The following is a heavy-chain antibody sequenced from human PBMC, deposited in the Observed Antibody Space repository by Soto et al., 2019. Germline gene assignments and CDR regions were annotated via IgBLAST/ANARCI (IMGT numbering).Heavy chain of an antibody. J-gene: IGHJ3*02. V-gene: IGHV3-33*01. D-gene: IGHD6-19*01. CDR2: IWYDGSNK. Sequence: GSLRLSCAASGFTFSSYGMHWVRQAPGKGLEWVAVIWYDGSNKYYADSVKGRFTISRDNSKNTLYLQMNSLRAEDTAVYYCARDSSGWRHDAFDIWGQGTMVTVSS. CDR3: ARDSSGWRHDAFDI. CDR1: GFTFSSYG.